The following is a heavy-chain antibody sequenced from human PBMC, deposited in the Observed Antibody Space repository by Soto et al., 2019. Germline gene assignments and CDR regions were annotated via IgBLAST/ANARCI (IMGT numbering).Heavy chain of an antibody. CDR3: ARTSFIVAVVAATQVGYFAY. Sequence: GGSLRLSCAASGCTFINYAMSWVRQAPGKGLEWVSTISGAGGTTYYADSVKGRFTISRDNSKNTVYLQLSSLRAEDTAIYYCARTSFIVAVVAATQVGYFAYWGQGTLVPVSS. CDR2: ISGAGGTT. D-gene: IGHD2-15*01. CDR1: GCTFINYA. J-gene: IGHJ4*02. V-gene: IGHV3-23*01.